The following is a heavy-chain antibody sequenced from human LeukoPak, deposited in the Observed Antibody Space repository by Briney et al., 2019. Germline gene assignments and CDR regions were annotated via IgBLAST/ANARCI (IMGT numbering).Heavy chain of an antibody. CDR3: AREIQYYYGSGNIIYRNWFDP. D-gene: IGHD3-10*01. CDR1: GFTFSSYA. CDR2: ISYDGSNK. Sequence: GGSLRLSCAASGFTFSSYAMHWVRQAPGKGLEWVAVISYDGSNKYYADSVKGRFTISRDNSKDTLYLQMNSLRAEDTAVYYCAREIQYYYGSGNIIYRNWFDPWGQGTLVTVSS. V-gene: IGHV3-30*04. J-gene: IGHJ5*02.